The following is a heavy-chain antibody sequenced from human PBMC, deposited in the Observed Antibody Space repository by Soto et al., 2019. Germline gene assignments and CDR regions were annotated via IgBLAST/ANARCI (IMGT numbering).Heavy chain of an antibody. CDR3: ARARVVPAAIDYYYYGMDV. V-gene: IGHV4-59*12. J-gene: IGHJ6*02. D-gene: IGHD2-2*01. CDR2: IYYSGST. CDR1: GGSISSYY. Sequence: PSETLSLTCTVSGGSISSYYWSWIRQPPGKGLEWIGYIYYSGSTNYNPSLKSRVTISVDTSKNQFSLKLSSVTAADTAVYYCARARVVPAAIDYYYYGMDVWGQGTTVTVSS.